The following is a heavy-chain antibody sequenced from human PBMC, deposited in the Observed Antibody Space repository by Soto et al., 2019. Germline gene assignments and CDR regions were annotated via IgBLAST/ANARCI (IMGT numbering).Heavy chain of an antibody. CDR3: ARAHDVEMATSLDY. CDR1: GFTFSSYG. D-gene: IGHD5-12*01. J-gene: IGHJ4*02. Sequence: QVQLVESGGGVVQPGRSLRLSCAASGFTFSSYGMHWVRQAPGKGLEWVAVIWDDGSNKYFADSVKGRFTISRDNSKNTLYLQMNSLRAEDTAVYYCARAHDVEMATSLDYWGQGTLVTVSS. V-gene: IGHV3-33*01. CDR2: IWDDGSNK.